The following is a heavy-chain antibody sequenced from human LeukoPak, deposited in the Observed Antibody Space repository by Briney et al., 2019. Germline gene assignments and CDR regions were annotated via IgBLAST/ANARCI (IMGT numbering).Heavy chain of an antibody. Sequence: PGGSLRLSCAASGFTFSSYEMNWVRQAPGKGLEWVANIKQDGSEKYYVDSVKGRFTISRDNAKNSLYLQMNSLRAEDTAVYYCARRLRGYSSSSRYYYYYMDVWGKGTTVTVSS. J-gene: IGHJ6*03. CDR3: ARRLRGYSSSSRYYYYYMDV. CDR1: GFTFSSYE. D-gene: IGHD6-6*01. CDR2: IKQDGSEK. V-gene: IGHV3-7*01.